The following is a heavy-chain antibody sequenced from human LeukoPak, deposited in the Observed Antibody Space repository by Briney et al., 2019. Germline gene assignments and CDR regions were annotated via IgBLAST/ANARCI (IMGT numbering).Heavy chain of an antibody. D-gene: IGHD3-9*01. CDR2: ILYDGSNK. Sequence: GGCVRLSCAASGFTFSSFGMHWVRQAPGKGLEWVAVILYDGSNKYYADSVKGRFTISRDNSKNTLYLQMNSPRAEDTAVYYCAKDYYDILTGQYGPDYWGQGTLVTLSS. CDR3: AKDYYDILTGQYGPDY. V-gene: IGHV3-30*18. J-gene: IGHJ4*02. CDR1: GFTFSSFG.